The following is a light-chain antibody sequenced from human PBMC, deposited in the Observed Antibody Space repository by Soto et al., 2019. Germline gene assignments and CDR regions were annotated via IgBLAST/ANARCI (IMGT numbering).Light chain of an antibody. CDR3: QQYNNWPMYT. CDR1: QSVSSN. J-gene: IGKJ2*01. Sequence: EIVMTQSPATLSLSPGERATLSCRASQSVSSNLAWYQQKPGQAPRLLIYGASTRATGIPARFSGSGSGTEFTLTISSLPSEDFAVYYCQQYNNWPMYTFGQGTKLEIK. CDR2: GAS. V-gene: IGKV3-15*01.